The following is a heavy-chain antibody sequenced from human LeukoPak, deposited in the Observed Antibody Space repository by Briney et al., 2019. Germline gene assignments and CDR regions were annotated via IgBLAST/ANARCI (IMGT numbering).Heavy chain of an antibody. CDR1: GDSVSSNSAA. D-gene: IGHD6-13*01. Sequence: SQTLSLTCAISGDSVSSNSAAWNWIRQSPSRGLEWLGRTYYRSKWCNDYAVSVKSQITINPDTSKNQFSLQQNSVTPEDTAVYYCARGPIYSSSFDYWGQGTLVTVSS. CDR3: ARGPIYSSSFDY. J-gene: IGHJ4*02. V-gene: IGHV6-1*01. CDR2: TYYRSKWCN.